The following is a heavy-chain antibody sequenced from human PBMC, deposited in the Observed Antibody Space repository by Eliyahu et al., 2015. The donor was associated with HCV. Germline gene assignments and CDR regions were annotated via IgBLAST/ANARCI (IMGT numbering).Heavy chain of an antibody. CDR2: IYNSGST. CDR3: ARDLGLGPVYYYGVDV. CDR1: GISISITDYY. D-gene: IGHD3-16*01. Sequence: QVQLRESGPGLVKPSQTLSLTCTVSGISISITDYYWSWIRQHPGRGLEWIGYIYNSGSTSYNPSLKSRLTISIDTSKNQFSLRLSSVTAADTAVYYCARDLGLGPVYYYGVDVWGQGTTVTVSS. V-gene: IGHV4-31*03. J-gene: IGHJ6*02.